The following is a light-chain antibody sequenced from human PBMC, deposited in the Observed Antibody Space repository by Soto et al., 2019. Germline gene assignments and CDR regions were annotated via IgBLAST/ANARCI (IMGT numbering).Light chain of an antibody. Sequence: QSALTQPASVSGSPGQSITISCTGTSSDVGAYNYVSWYQQQSGKAPKLLIHEVSSRPAGVSDRFSGSKSGNTASLTISGLQAEDEAEYYCSAFATSRAYVFGIGTKVTVL. CDR3: SAFATSRAYV. CDR1: SSDVGAYNY. CDR2: EVS. V-gene: IGLV2-14*01. J-gene: IGLJ1*01.